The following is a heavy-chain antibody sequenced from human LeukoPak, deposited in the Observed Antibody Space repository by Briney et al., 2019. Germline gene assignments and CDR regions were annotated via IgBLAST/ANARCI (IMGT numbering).Heavy chain of an antibody. V-gene: IGHV1-8*01. CDR1: GYTFTSYD. J-gene: IGHJ4*02. Sequence: ASVKVSCKASGYTFTSYDINWVRQATGQGLEWMGWMNPNSGNTGYAQKFQGRVTMTRNTSISTAYMELSSLRSEDTAVYYCASLYCSGGSCYSHYWGQGALVTVSS. D-gene: IGHD2-15*01. CDR3: ASLYCSGGSCYSHY. CDR2: MNPNSGNT.